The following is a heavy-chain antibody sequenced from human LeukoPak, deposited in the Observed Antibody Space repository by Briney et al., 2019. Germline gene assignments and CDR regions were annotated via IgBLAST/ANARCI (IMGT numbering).Heavy chain of an antibody. CDR2: IYYSGST. CDR1: GGSINNYY. V-gene: IGHV4-59*01. D-gene: IGHD3-3*01. J-gene: IGHJ5*02. CDR3: ARTSGSGYYTNWFDP. Sequence: SETLSLTCTVSGGSINNYYWSWIRQPPGKGLEWIGYIYYSGSTNYNPSLKSRVTISVDTSKNQFSLKLSSVTAADTAVYYCARTSGSGYYTNWFDPWGQGTLVTVSS.